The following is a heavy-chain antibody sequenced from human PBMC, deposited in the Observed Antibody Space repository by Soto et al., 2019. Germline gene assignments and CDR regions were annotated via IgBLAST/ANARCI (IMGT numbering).Heavy chain of an antibody. V-gene: IGHV3-7*03. D-gene: IGHD6-19*01. CDR1: GFIFRSYW. Sequence: GGSLRLSCSASGFIFRSYWMTWVRHAPGKGLEWVANVKQDGSEQHYVDSVKGRFTISRDNVKNSLFLQMNSLRAEDPAVYYCVGGSGWVMDYWGQGTLVTVPS. CDR2: VKQDGSEQ. CDR3: VGGSGWVMDY. J-gene: IGHJ4*02.